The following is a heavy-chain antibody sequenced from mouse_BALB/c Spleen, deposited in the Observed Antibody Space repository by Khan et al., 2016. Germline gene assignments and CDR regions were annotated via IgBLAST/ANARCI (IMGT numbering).Heavy chain of an antibody. V-gene: IGHV5-6-5*01. CDR3: ARRDYERFAY. J-gene: IGHJ3*01. D-gene: IGHD1-1*01. CDR2: ITSGGST. CDR1: GFTFSSYA. Sequence: EVELVESGGGLVKPGGSLKLSCSASGFTFSSYAMSWVRQTPEKRLEWVASITSGGSTYYPDSMKGRFTISRDSARNILYLEMSSLRSEDTAVYFCARRDYERFAYWGQGTLVTVS.